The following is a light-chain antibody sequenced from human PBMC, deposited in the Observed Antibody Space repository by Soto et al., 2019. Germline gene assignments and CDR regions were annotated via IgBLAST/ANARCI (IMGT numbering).Light chain of an antibody. J-gene: IGKJ1*01. CDR3: QQYGRTQWT. CDR2: DAT. V-gene: IGKV3D-20*01. CDR1: QRVSNNF. Sequence: VVLTQFPGTLSLSPGETATLSCGASQRVSNNFLGWYQQKPGLPPRLLIYDATSRANGIPERFSGRGSGKHFTLTISRLEPEDFAVYYCQQYGRTQWTFGRGIKVEI.